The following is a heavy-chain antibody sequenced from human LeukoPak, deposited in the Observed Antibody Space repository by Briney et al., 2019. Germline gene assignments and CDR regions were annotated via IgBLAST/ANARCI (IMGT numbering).Heavy chain of an antibody. D-gene: IGHD1-26*01. J-gene: IGHJ4*02. Sequence: SVKSRITINPDTSKNQVSLQLNSVTPEDTAVYYCARATSGSLDYWGQGTLVTVSP. V-gene: IGHV6-1*01. CDR3: ARATSGSLDY.